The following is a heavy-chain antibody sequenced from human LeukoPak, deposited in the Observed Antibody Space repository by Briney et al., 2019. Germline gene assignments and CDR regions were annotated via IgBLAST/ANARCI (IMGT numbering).Heavy chain of an antibody. CDR1: GYTFTSYG. J-gene: IGHJ4*02. Sequence: GASVKVSCKASGYTFTSYGISWVRQAPGQGLEWMGWISAYNGNTNYAQKLQGRVTMTTDTSTSTAYMELRSLRSDDTAVYYCARRPPYYYGSGRAFDYWGQGTLVTVSS. V-gene: IGHV1-18*01. CDR3: ARRPPYYYGSGRAFDY. CDR2: ISAYNGNT. D-gene: IGHD3-10*01.